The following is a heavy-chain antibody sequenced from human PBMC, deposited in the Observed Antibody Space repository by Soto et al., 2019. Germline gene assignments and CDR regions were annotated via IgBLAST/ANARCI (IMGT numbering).Heavy chain of an antibody. CDR1: GYSFSNYW. CDR2: IYPAASDA. CDR3: AILLSLSTSCCTGSRHFFDY. V-gene: IGHV5-51*01. D-gene: IGHD2-2*02. J-gene: IGHJ4*02. Sequence: GESLKISCKGSGYSFSNYWIAWLRQMPGKGLELMGIIYPAASDARYSPAFQGEVTISVDNSISTAYLQWSSLKASDTAMYYCAILLSLSTSCCTGSRHFFDYWGQGALVTVSS.